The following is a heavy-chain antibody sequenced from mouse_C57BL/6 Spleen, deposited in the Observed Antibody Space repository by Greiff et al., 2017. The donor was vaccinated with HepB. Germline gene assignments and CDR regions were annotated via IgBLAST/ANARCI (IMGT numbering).Heavy chain of an antibody. CDR1: GFTFSDYG. CDR3: AREYGSSYGYFDD. D-gene: IGHD1-1*01. Sequence: DVQVVESGGRLVKPGGSLKLSCAASGFTFSDYGLHWVRQAPEKGLEWVAYIISGSSTIYYADTVKGRFTISRDNTKNTLFLQMTSLRSEDTAMYYCAREYGSSYGYFDDWGTGTTVTVPS. J-gene: IGHJ1*03. CDR2: IISGSSTI. V-gene: IGHV5-17*01.